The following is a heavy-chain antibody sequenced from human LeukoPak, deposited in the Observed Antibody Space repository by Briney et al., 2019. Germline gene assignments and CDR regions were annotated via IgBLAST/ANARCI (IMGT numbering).Heavy chain of an antibody. Sequence: PGGSLRLSCAASGFTFSSYAMSWVRQAPGKGLGWVSAISDRGGSTYYADSVKGRFTISRDNSKNTLFLQMNSLRAEDTAVYYCAKDLDGDYVLLDYWGQGTLVTVSS. D-gene: IGHD4-17*01. CDR2: ISDRGGST. CDR3: AKDLDGDYVLLDY. J-gene: IGHJ4*02. V-gene: IGHV3-23*01. CDR1: GFTFSSYA.